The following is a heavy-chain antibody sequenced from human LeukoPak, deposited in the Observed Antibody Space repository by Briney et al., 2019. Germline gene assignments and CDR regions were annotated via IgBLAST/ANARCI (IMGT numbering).Heavy chain of an antibody. D-gene: IGHD6-19*01. CDR1: GGSFSGYY. J-gene: IGHJ4*02. Sequence: SETLSLTCAVYGGSFSGYYWSWIRQPPGKGLEWIGEINHSGSTNYNPSLKSRVTISVDTSKNQFSLKLSSVTAADTAVYYCATLLSSGWYGGNDYWGQGTLVTVSS. CDR3: ATLLSSGWYGGNDY. V-gene: IGHV4-34*01. CDR2: INHSGST.